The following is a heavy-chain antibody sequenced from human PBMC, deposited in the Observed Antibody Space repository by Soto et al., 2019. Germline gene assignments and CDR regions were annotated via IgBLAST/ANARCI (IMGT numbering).Heavy chain of an antibody. CDR3: ARMATFGSLNWFDP. CDR2: MNPGSGDT. J-gene: IGHJ5*02. Sequence: GASVKFSCKASGYSFTNNDVSWVRQATGQGLEWMGWMNPGSGDTGYAQKFQGRVTMTRDISIATAYMELSSLRSDDTAIYYCARMATFGSLNWFDPWGQGTLVTVSS. V-gene: IGHV1-8*01. CDR1: GYSFTNND. D-gene: IGHD3-16*01.